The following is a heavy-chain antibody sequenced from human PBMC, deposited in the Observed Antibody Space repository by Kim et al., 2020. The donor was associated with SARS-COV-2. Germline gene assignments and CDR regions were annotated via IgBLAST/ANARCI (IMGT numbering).Heavy chain of an antibody. D-gene: IGHD1-1*01. CDR2: IYYSGST. Sequence: SETLSLTCTVSGDSISSYYWSWIRQPPGKGLEWIGYIYYSGSTNYNPSLKSRVTISVDTSKNQFSLKLRSVTAADTAIYYCAKDLGTGGWNYWGQGTLV. J-gene: IGHJ4*02. V-gene: IGHV4-59*01. CDR1: GDSISSYY. CDR3: AKDLGTGGWNY.